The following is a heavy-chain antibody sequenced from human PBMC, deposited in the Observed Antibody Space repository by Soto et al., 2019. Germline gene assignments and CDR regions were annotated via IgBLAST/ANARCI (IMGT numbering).Heavy chain of an antibody. Sequence: SETLSLTCTVSGGSINNYYWSWIRQPPGKGLEWIGFIYYSRSTNYNPSLKSRVTVSVDTSKNQFSLKLTSMTVADTAAYYCARGALTTYFDYWGQGTLVTVSS. CDR3: ARGALTTYFDY. V-gene: IGHV4-59*01. CDR2: IYYSRST. J-gene: IGHJ4*02. CDR1: GGSINNYY.